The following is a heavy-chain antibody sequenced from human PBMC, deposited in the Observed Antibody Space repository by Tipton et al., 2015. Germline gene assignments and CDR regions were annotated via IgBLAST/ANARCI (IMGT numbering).Heavy chain of an antibody. CDR2: VYTTGST. D-gene: IGHD3-3*01. CDR1: GVSIVDFY. CDR3: TRDFSIKGMDV. V-gene: IGHV4-4*07. J-gene: IGHJ6*02. Sequence: LSLSCTVSGVSIVDFYWSWIRQPAGKGLEWIGRVYTTGSTNYNPSLKSRVTMSVETSKNQFSLILSSVTAADTAVYYCTRDFSIKGMDVWGQGTTVTVSS.